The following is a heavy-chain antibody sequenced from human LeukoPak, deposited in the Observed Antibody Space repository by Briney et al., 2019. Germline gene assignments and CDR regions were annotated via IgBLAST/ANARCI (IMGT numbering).Heavy chain of an antibody. J-gene: IGHJ4*02. V-gene: IGHV3-48*03. CDR1: GFTFSSHE. Sequence: PGGSLRLSCVASGFTFSSHETDWVRQAPGKGLELVSYISSSGSSTYYSDSVKGRFTISRDNAKNSVYLQMNSLRAEDTAVYYCANLVTPTPYWGQGTLVTVSS. D-gene: IGHD2-21*02. CDR2: ISSSGSST. CDR3: ANLVTPTPY.